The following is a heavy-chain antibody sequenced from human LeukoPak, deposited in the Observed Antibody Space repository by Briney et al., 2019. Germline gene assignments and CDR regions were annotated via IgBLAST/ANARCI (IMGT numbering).Heavy chain of an antibody. Sequence: SETLSLTCAVYGGSFSGYYWSWIRQPPGKGLEWIGEINHSGSTNYNPSLKSRVTISVDTSKNQFSLKLSSVTAEDTAVYYCARDLRTTVTAFDAFDIWGQGTLVTVSS. CDR3: ARDLRTTVTAFDAFDI. CDR1: GGSFSGYY. D-gene: IGHD4-17*01. V-gene: IGHV4-34*01. J-gene: IGHJ3*02. CDR2: INHSGST.